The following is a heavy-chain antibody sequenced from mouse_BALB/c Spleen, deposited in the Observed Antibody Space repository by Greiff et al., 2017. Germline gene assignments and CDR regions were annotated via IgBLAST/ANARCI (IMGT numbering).Heavy chain of an antibody. CDR1: GLTFTDYY. Sequence: EVKLVESGGGLVQPGGSLRLSCATSGLTFTDYYMSWVRQPPGKALEWLGFIRNKANGYTTEYSASVKGRFTISRDNSQSILYLQMNTLRAEDSATYYCARDSSDPYAMDYWGQGTSVTVSS. V-gene: IGHV7-3*02. D-gene: IGHD3-1*01. CDR2: IRNKANGYTT. CDR3: ARDSSDPYAMDY. J-gene: IGHJ4*01.